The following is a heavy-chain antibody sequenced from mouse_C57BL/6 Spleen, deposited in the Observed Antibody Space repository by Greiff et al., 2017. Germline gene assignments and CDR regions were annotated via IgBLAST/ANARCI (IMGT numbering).Heavy chain of an antibody. CDR2: ISYDGSN. V-gene: IGHV3-6*01. D-gene: IGHD4-1*01. J-gene: IGHJ1*03. Sequence: VQLKESGPGLVKPSQSLSLTCSVTGYSITSGYYWNWIRQFPGNKPEWMGYISYDGSNNYNPSLKNRISITRDTSKNQFFLKLNSVTTEDTATYYCAGRANWGYFDVWGTGTTVTVSS. CDR3: AGRANWGYFDV. CDR1: GYSITSGYY.